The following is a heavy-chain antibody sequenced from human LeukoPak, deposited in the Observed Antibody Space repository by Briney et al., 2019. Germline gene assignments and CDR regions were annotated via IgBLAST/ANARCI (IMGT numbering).Heavy chain of an antibody. CDR1: GYSISSGYY. CDR2: IYHSGST. D-gene: IGHD5-18*01. CDR3: ARAPPRGYSYGSSALDY. V-gene: IGHV4-38-2*01. J-gene: IGHJ4*02. Sequence: SETLSLTCAVSGYSISSGYYWGWIRQPPGKGLEWIGSIYHSGSTYYNPSLKSRVTISVDTSKNQFSLKLSSVTAADTAVYYCARAPPRGYSYGSSALDYWGRGTLVTVSS.